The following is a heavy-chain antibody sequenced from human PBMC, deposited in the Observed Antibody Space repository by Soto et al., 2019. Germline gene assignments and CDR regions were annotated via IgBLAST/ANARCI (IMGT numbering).Heavy chain of an antibody. J-gene: IGHJ6*02. D-gene: IGHD6-6*01. Sequence: EVQLVESGGGLVQPGRSLRLSCAASGFTFDDYAMHWVRQAPGKGPEWVSGISWNSGSIGYADSVKGRFTISRDNAKNSLYLQMNSLRAEDTALYYCAKASSDVRDYYYYYGMDVWGQGTTVTVSS. V-gene: IGHV3-9*01. CDR2: ISWNSGSI. CDR3: AKASSDVRDYYYYYGMDV. CDR1: GFTFDDYA.